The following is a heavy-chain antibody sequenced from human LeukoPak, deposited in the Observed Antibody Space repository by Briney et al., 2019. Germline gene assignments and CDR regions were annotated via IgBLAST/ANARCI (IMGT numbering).Heavy chain of an antibody. V-gene: IGHV4-59*01. D-gene: IGHD2-15*01. CDR2: IYYSGST. CDR1: GGSIRSYY. CDR3: ATEPVVAENWFDP. J-gene: IGHJ5*02. Sequence: SETLSLTCTVSGGSIRSYYWSWIRQPPGKGLEWIGYIYYSGSTNYNPSLKSRVTISVDTSKNQFSLKLSSVTAADTAVYYCATEPVVAENWFDPWGQGTLVTVSS.